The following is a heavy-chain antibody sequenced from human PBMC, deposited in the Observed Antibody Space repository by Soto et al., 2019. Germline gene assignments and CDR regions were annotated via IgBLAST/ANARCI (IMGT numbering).Heavy chain of an antibody. CDR1: GASISDYY. D-gene: IGHD2-15*01. CDR3: AIDLMGCSSGSCYELFQH. V-gene: IGHV4-59*01. Sequence: SETLSLTCTVSGASISDYYWTWVRQPPGKGLEWIGYIYYSGRNNYNPSLKSRVTISVDTSKNQFSLRLSSVTAADTAMYYCAIDLMGCSSGSCYELFQHWGQGTLVTVSS. J-gene: IGHJ1*01. CDR2: IYYSGRN.